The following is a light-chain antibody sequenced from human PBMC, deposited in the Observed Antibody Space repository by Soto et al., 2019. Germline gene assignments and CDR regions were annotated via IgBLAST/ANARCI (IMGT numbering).Light chain of an antibody. CDR2: ATS. CDR3: HRFGYSPRT. Sequence: EIVLTQSPGTLSLSPGETATLSCRASQTVNSDYLAWFQQRPGQAPRLLIFATSRRATDIPDRFSGSGSGTDFTLAIRRLEPEDFAVYYCHRFGYSPRTFGQGTKVDIK. CDR1: QTVNSDY. J-gene: IGKJ1*01. V-gene: IGKV3-20*01.